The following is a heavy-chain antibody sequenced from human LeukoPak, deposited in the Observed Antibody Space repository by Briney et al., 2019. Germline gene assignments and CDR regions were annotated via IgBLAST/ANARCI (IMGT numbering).Heavy chain of an antibody. CDR1: DYTFSSYG. J-gene: IGHJ4*02. Sequence: ASGGLSCTASDYTFSSYGISWGRQAPGHGLEWMGWISLYSNNTNNAQNDQVRVSMTTATSTSTAYMELRSMTSSDTDMYYCARGGPFCIAAARVYYFDYWGQGTLVTVSS. CDR2: ISLYSNNT. CDR3: ARGGPFCIAAARVYYFDY. D-gene: IGHD6-13*01. V-gene: IGHV1-18*01.